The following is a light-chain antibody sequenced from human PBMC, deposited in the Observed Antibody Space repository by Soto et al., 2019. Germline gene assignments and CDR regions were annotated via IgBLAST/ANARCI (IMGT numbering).Light chain of an antibody. Sequence: IQMTQSPSSLSASVGDRVTITCRASQSISSYLNWYQQKPGKAPKLLIYAASSLQSGVPSRFSGSGSGTDFTLTISSLQPEDFATYYCQQSYSRPWTFGGGTKVDIK. J-gene: IGKJ4*02. CDR2: AAS. V-gene: IGKV1-39*01. CDR3: QQSYSRPWT. CDR1: QSISSY.